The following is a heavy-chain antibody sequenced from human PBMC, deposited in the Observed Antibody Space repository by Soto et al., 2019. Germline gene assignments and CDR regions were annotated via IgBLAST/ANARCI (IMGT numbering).Heavy chain of an antibody. Sequence: QVQLVDSGGGVVQPRTSLTLACAASGFTFSNYGMHWVLQAPGQGLEWVAVISHDGKTKYYASSVKGSITVSRDNFKNPLYVQMNSLRAEHTVLDYCSDQSIPETTYFDFWGQRALVTVSS. J-gene: IGHJ4*02. D-gene: IGHD1-7*01. V-gene: IGHV3-30*03. CDR2: ISHDGKTK. CDR1: GFTFSNYG. CDR3: SDQSIPETTYFDF.